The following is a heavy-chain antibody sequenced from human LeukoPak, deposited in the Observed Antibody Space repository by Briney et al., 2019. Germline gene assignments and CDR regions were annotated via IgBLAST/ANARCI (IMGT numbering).Heavy chain of an antibody. Sequence: ASVKVSCKTSGYTFTQFAINWMRQAPGQGLEWMGIINPTGGSTTYAQKFQGRVTMTRDTSTSTVYMELSSLRSDDTAVYYCARTAARRFDYWGQGTLVTVSS. V-gene: IGHV1-46*01. D-gene: IGHD6-6*01. CDR3: ARTAARRFDY. J-gene: IGHJ4*02. CDR1: GYTFTQFA. CDR2: INPTGGST.